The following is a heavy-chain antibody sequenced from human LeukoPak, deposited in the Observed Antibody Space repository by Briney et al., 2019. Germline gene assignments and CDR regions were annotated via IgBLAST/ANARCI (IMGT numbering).Heavy chain of an antibody. Sequence: SETLSLTCAVYGGSFSGYYWSWIRQPPGKGLEWIGEINHSGSTNYNPSLKSRVTISVDTSKNQFSLKLSSVTAADTAVYYCAKTYGSWSYTRPKNWFDPWGQGTLVTVSS. CDR2: INHSGST. CDR3: AKTYGSWSYTRPKNWFDP. J-gene: IGHJ5*02. D-gene: IGHD3-10*01. CDR1: GGSFSGYY. V-gene: IGHV4-34*01.